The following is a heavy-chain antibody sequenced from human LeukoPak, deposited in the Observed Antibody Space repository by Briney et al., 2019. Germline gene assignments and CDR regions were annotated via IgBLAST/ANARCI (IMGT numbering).Heavy chain of an antibody. CDR1: GGSISSGGYS. Sequence: SQTLSLTCAVSGGSISSGGYSWSWIRQPPGKGLEWIGYIYHSGSTYYNPSLKSRVTISVDRSKNQFSLKLSSVTAADTAVYYCAMRQLVLCAFDIWGQGTMVTVSS. CDR3: AMRQLVLCAFDI. J-gene: IGHJ3*02. D-gene: IGHD6-6*01. CDR2: IYHSGST. V-gene: IGHV4-30-2*01.